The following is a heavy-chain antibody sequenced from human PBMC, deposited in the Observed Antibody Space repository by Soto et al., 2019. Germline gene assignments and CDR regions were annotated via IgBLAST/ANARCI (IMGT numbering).Heavy chain of an antibody. CDR3: ARDRIVVVPAAPLHSRAY. V-gene: IGHV3-48*02. CDR2: ISSSSSTI. D-gene: IGHD2-2*01. J-gene: IGHJ4*02. CDR1: GFTFSSYS. Sequence: PGGSLRLSCAASGFTFSSYSMNWVRQAPGKGLEWVSYISSSSSTIYYADSVKSRFTISRDNAKNSLYLQMNSLRDEDTAVYYCARDRIVVVPAAPLHSRAYWGQGTLVPVSS.